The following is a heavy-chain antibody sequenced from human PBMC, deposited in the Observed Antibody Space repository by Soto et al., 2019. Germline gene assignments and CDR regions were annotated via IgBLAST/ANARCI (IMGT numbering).Heavy chain of an antibody. Sequence: GGSLRLSCAASGFTFSSYGMHWVRQAPGKGLEWVAVISYDGSNKYYADSVKGRFTISRDNSKNTLYLQMNSLRAEDTAVYYCAKDFDFWSGYYNQAYYFDYWGQGTLVTVSS. CDR1: GFTFSSYG. D-gene: IGHD3-3*01. CDR3: AKDFDFWSGYYNQAYYFDY. CDR2: ISYDGSNK. V-gene: IGHV3-30*18. J-gene: IGHJ4*02.